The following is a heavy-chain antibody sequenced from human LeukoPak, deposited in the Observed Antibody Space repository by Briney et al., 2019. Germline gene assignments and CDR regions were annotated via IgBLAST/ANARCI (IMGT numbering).Heavy chain of an antibody. D-gene: IGHD3-22*01. J-gene: IGHJ3*02. Sequence: GESLKISCKGSGYSFTTYWIGWVRQMPGKGLEWMGIIFPGDSDTRYSPSFQGQVTISADKSISTAYLQWSSLKASDTAMYYCARPTYYYDSSAAGNAFDIWGQGTMVTVSS. CDR2: IFPGDSDT. V-gene: IGHV5-51*01. CDR1: GYSFTTYW. CDR3: ARPTYYYDSSAAGNAFDI.